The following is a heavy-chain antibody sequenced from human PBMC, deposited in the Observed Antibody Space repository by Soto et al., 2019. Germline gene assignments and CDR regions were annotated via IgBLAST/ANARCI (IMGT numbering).Heavy chain of an antibody. D-gene: IGHD3-10*01. Sequence: EVQLLESGGGLAQPGGSLRLSCATSGFPFSSYAMAWVRQAPGKGLAWVSGISGRGGSSFYADSVKGRFTISRDKSKSTLYLQMSSLRAEDTAVYYCVRVAGSGGYFDFWGQGILVTVSS. J-gene: IGHJ4*02. V-gene: IGHV3-23*01. CDR1: GFPFSSYA. CDR2: ISGRGGSS. CDR3: VRVAGSGGYFDF.